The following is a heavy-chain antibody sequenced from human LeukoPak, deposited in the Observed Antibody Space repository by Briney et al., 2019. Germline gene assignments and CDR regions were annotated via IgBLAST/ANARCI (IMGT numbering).Heavy chain of an antibody. V-gene: IGHV4-34*01. CDR2: IYSSGST. CDR3: TKRRGYSFGFDYYYMDV. J-gene: IGHJ6*03. Sequence: SETLSLTCAVYGGSFSGFYWSWIRHVPGKGLEWLGSIYSSGSTYYNPSLKSRVTVSFDTSKNQFSLSLTSVTAADTAVYYCTKRRGYSFGFDYYYMDVWGKGTTVTISS. CDR1: GGSFSGFY. D-gene: IGHD5-18*01.